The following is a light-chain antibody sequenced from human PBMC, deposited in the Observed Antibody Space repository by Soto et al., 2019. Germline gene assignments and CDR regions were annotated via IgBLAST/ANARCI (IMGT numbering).Light chain of an antibody. V-gene: IGKV1-9*01. CDR1: QGISNY. Sequence: DIQLTQSPSFLSASVGDRVTITCRASQGISNYLAWNQQKPGKSPKLLIYAASTLQSGVPSRFIDSGSGTGFTLTISSQQPADFATYYCQQLNSFLFGGGTKVEIK. CDR2: AAS. J-gene: IGKJ4*01. CDR3: QQLNSFL.